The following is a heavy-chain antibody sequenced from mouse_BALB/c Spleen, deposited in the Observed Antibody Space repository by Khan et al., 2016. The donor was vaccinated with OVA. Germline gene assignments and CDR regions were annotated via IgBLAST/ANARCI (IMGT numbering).Heavy chain of an antibody. V-gene: IGHV1-7*01. J-gene: IGHJ2*01. CDR1: GYTFTSYW. CDR3: GGYYCGSSPDY. CDR2: INPSTGYT. D-gene: IGHD1-1*01. Sequence: QVQLQQSGAELAKPGASVKMSCKASGYTFTSYWMHWVKQRPGQGLEWIGYINPSTGYTEYNQKFKDKATLTSDKSSSTAYMQLSSLTSEDSAVYYCGGYYCGSSPDYWGQGTTLTVSS.